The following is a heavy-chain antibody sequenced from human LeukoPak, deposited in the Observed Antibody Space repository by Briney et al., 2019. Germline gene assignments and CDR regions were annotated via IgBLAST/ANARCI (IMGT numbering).Heavy chain of an antibody. V-gene: IGHV3-30*04. CDR3: ARTTYYDFWSGYYNAFDI. D-gene: IGHD3-3*01. CDR1: GFTFSSYA. J-gene: IGHJ3*02. CDR2: ISYDGRNK. Sequence: GGSLRLSCAASGFTFSSYAMHWVRQAPGKGLEWVAVISYDGRNKYYADSVKGRFTISRDNSKNTLYLQMNSLRAEDTAVYYCARTTYYDFWSGYYNAFDIWGQGTMVTVS.